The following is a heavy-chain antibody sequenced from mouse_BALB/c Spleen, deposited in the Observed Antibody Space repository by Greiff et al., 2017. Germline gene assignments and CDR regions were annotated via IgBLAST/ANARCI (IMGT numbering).Heavy chain of an antibody. D-gene: IGHD1-1*01. V-gene: IGHV1-5*01. CDR1: GYTFTSYC. Sequence: EVQLQQSGTVLARPGASVKMSCTASGYTFTSYCMHWVKQRPGQGLEWIGAIYPGNSDTSSNQKFKGKAKLTAVTSTSTAYMELSSLTNEDSAVYYCTRYYPTHPFAYWGQGTLVTVSA. CDR2: IYPGNSDT. CDR3: TRYYPTHPFAY. J-gene: IGHJ3*01.